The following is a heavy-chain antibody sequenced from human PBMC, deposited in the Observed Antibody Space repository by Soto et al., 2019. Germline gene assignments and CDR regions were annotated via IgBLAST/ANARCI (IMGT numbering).Heavy chain of an antibody. CDR1: GCNIIDHY. D-gene: IGHD5-12*01. CDR2: ARNKASGYTT. CDR3: ARDKRLGSRSAYGMDV. J-gene: IGHJ6*02. V-gene: IGHV3-72*01. Sequence: VVPLRLSRAASGCNIIDHYRDWIRQAPGKGLEWVGRARNKASGYTTEYAASVKGRFTISRDDSKNSLYLQMNSLKTEDTAVYFCARDKRLGSRSAYGMDVWGQGTTVTVSS.